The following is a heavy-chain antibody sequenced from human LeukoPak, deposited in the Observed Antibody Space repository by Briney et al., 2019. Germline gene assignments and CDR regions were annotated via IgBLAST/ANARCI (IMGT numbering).Heavy chain of an antibody. Sequence: GGSLRLSCAASGFTFSSYAMHWVRQAPGKGLEWVAVISYDGSNKYHADSVKGRFTLSRDNSKQTLYVQMNSLRVEDTAVYCCAREMANDAFDILGQGTIVTVFS. CDR3: AREMANDAFDI. CDR1: GFTFSSYA. CDR2: ISYDGSNK. J-gene: IGHJ3*02. V-gene: IGHV3-30-3*01. D-gene: IGHD5-12*01.